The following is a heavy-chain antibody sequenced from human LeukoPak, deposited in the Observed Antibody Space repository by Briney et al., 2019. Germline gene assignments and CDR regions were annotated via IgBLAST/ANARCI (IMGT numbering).Heavy chain of an antibody. CDR2: IRYDGSDK. J-gene: IGHJ3*01. CDR1: GFTFSGYG. V-gene: IGHV3-30*02. CDR3: ARESDAFDL. Sequence: GGSLRLSCAASGFTFSGYGMHWVRQAPGKGLEWVSFIRYDGSDKYYADSVKGRFTISRDNSKNTLYLQMNSLRVEDTAVYYCARESDAFDLWGQGTMVTVSS.